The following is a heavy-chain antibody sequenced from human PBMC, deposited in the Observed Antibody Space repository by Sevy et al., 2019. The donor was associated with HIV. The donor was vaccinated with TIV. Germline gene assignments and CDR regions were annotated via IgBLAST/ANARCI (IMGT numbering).Heavy chain of an antibody. D-gene: IGHD5-18*01. Sequence: GGSLRLSCTASGFTFSDYYMSWIRQAPGKGLEWISYISSRDYFIYYADSVKGRFTISRDNAKNSMFLHMSSLRAEDTALYYCARVRYTYGNFFFDYWGLGTLVTVSS. CDR1: GFTFSDYY. J-gene: IGHJ4*02. CDR2: ISSRDYFI. CDR3: ARVRYTYGNFFFDY. V-gene: IGHV3-11*01.